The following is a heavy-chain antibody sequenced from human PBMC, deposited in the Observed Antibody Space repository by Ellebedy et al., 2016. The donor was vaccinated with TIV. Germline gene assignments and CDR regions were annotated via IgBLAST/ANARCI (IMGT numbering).Heavy chain of an antibody. D-gene: IGHD3-22*01. CDR2: INQRGNT. Sequence: MPSETLSLTCAVYGGSFTSFHCSWIRQPPGKGLEWIGEINQRGNTNYHPSLESRVTISVDTSKNQFSLSLSSVTAADTAVYYCARYRRSSGDYYPGFDYWGQGTLVTVSS. J-gene: IGHJ4*02. CDR1: GGSFTSFH. V-gene: IGHV4-34*01. CDR3: ARYRRSSGDYYPGFDY.